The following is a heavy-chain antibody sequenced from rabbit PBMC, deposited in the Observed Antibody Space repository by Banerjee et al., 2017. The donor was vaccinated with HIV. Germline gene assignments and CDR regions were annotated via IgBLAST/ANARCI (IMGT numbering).Heavy chain of an antibody. CDR2: ITYVGRA. CDR3: ARDLAGVIGWNFDL. J-gene: IGHJ4*01. CDR1: GFDFSGYG. Sequence: QEQLEESGGDLVKPEGSLTLTCTASGFDFSGYGVSWVRQAPGKGLEWIGYITYVGRAYYANWVKGRFTISRTSSTTVSLQMTSLTAADTATYFCARDLAGVIGWNFDLWGPGTLVTVS. V-gene: IGHV1S45*01. D-gene: IGHD4-1*01.